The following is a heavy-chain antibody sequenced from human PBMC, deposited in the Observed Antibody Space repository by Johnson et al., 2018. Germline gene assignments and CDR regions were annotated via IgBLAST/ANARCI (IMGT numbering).Heavy chain of an antibody. D-gene: IGHD3-22*01. CDR2: ISYDGSNT. CDR1: GFTFSSYG. CDR3: AKDLDDSSGYYYYYYYGMDV. V-gene: IGHV3-30*18. J-gene: IGHJ6*02. Sequence: QVQLVESGGGVVQPGRSLGLSCAASGFTFSSYGMHWVRQAPGKGLEWVAVISYDGSNTYYADSVKGRFTISRDNSKNTLYLQMKSLRAEDTAIYYCAKDLDDSSGYYYYYYYGMDVWGQGTTVTVSS.